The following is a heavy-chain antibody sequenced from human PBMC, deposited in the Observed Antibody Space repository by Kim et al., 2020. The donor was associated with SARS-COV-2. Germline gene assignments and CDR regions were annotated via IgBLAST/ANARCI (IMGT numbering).Heavy chain of an antibody. D-gene: IGHD3-10*01. CDR1: GGSFSGYY. J-gene: IGHJ6*02. Sequence: SETLSLTCAVYGGSFSGYYWSWIRQPPGKGLEWIGEINHSGSTNYNPSLKSRVTISVDTSKNQSSLKLSSVTAADTAVYYCAGGGGYYNTYGMDDWGQGTTVTVSS. CDR3: AGGGGYYNTYGMDD. CDR2: INHSGST. V-gene: IGHV4-34*01.